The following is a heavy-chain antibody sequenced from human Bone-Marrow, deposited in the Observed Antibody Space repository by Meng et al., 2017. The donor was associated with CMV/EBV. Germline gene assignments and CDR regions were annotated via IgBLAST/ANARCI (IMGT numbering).Heavy chain of an antibody. CDR1: GYTFTSYY. CDR2: ISAYNGNT. V-gene: IGHV1-18*04. J-gene: IGHJ4*02. CDR3: AVGSDPYYFDY. Sequence: ASVKVSCKASGYTFTSYYMHWVRQAPGQGLEWMGWISAYNGNTNYAQKLQGRVTMTTDTSTSTAYMELRSLRSDDTAVYYCAVGSDPYYFDYWGQGTLVTVSS. D-gene: IGHD1-26*01.